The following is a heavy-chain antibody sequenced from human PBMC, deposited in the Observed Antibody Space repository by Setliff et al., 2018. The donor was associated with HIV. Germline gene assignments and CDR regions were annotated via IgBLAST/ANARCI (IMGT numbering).Heavy chain of an antibody. D-gene: IGHD1-1*01. CDR1: GFTFSNFW. CDR2: MDGDGKYI. J-gene: IGHJ4*02. V-gene: IGHV3-74*01. CDR3: ASARIPTGGTSTSLDF. Sequence: GGSLRLSCAASGFTFSNFWMQWVRQAPGEGLVCVSRMDGDGKYIFYADSVKGRFTISRDNAKNTLYLQMNSLRPEDTAVYYCASARIPTGGTSTSLDFWGQGALVTVSS.